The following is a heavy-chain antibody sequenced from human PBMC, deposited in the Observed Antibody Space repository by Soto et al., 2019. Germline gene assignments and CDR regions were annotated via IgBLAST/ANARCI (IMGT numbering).Heavy chain of an antibody. Sequence: TLSLTCAVYGGSFSGYYWSWIRQPPGKGLEWIGEINHSGSTNYNPSLKSRVTISVDTSKNQFSLKLSSVTAADTAVYYCARGQRLSPFDDWGQGTLVTVSS. J-gene: IGHJ4*02. CDR1: GGSFSGYY. CDR2: INHSGST. D-gene: IGHD1-1*01. CDR3: ARGQRLSPFDD. V-gene: IGHV4-34*01.